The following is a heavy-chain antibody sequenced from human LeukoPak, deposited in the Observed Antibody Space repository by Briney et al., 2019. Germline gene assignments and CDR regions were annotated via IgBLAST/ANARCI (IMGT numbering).Heavy chain of an antibody. Sequence: GGSLRLSCAASGFTFSSYAMSWVRQAPGKGLEWVSAISGSGGSTYYADSVKGRFTISRGNSKNTLYLQMNSLRAEDTAVYYCAKDPTPAYCGGDCYSDYWGQGTLVTVSS. D-gene: IGHD2-21*01. J-gene: IGHJ4*02. CDR1: GFTFSSYA. CDR2: ISGSGGST. CDR3: AKDPTPAYCGGDCYSDY. V-gene: IGHV3-23*01.